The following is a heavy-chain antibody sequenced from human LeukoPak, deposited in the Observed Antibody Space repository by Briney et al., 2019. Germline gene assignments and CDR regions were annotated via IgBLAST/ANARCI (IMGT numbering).Heavy chain of an antibody. CDR2: MSYDGSNK. CDR1: GFTFNSYG. Sequence: GGSLRLSCAASGFTFNSYGIHWVRQAPGKGLEWVAVMSYDGSNKYYADSVKGRFTVSRVNSKNTLYLQMNSLRPEDTALYYCAKEGSAIAVVGTYFDYWGQGTLVTVSS. V-gene: IGHV3-30*18. CDR3: AKEGSAIAVVGTYFDY. D-gene: IGHD6-19*01. J-gene: IGHJ4*02.